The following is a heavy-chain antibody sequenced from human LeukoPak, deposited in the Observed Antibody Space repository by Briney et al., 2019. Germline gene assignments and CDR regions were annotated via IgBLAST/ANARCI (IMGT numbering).Heavy chain of an antibody. D-gene: IGHD6-19*01. CDR3: GKTTVGYSSGQKPAWPVDY. Sequence: GGSLRLSCEASGFTFGSHAMYWVRQAPGKGLEWVAGIFGSGGSPHYADSVKGRFTISRDNSRNTVYLQINSLRAEDTAVYYCGKTTVGYSSGQKPAWPVDYWGQGSLVTVSS. J-gene: IGHJ4*02. CDR1: GFTFGSHA. V-gene: IGHV3-23*01. CDR2: IFGSGGSP.